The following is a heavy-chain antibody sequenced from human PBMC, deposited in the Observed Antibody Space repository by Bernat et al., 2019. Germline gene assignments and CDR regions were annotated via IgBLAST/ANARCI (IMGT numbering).Heavy chain of an antibody. Sequence: QVQLVQSGAEVKKPGASVRVSCRASGYTFTSYSISWVRQAPGQGLEWMGWISPYNGNTKFAQKVQGRVTMTTETSTSTAYMELRSLRSDDTAVYYCARSWYCSGGSCYGDYWGPGTLVTV. CDR2: ISPYNGNT. CDR3: ARSWYCSGGSCYGDY. CDR1: GYTFTSYS. V-gene: IGHV1-18*01. J-gene: IGHJ4*02. D-gene: IGHD2-15*01.